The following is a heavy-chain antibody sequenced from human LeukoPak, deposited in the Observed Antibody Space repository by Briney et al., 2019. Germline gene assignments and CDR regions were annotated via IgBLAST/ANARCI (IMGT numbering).Heavy chain of an antibody. CDR1: GFTFSTYG. CDR3: AKEYSVRNQFDH. D-gene: IGHD1-14*01. J-gene: IGHJ4*02. V-gene: IGHV3-23*01. Sequence: GGSLRLSCAASGFTFSTYGMNWVRQAPGKGLEWVSVISGSGGNTYYADSVKGRFTISRDNSKNTLYLQMNSLRAEDTAVYYCAKEYSVRNQFDHWGQGTLVAVSS. CDR2: ISGSGGNT.